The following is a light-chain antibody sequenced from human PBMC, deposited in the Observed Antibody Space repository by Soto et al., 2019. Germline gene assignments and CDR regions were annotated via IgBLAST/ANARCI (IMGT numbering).Light chain of an antibody. CDR3: QQYGRPRT. CDR2: GAS. Sequence: EIVLTQSPGTLSLSPGERATLSCRASQSFSSSYLAWYQQKPGQAPRLLIYGASSRATGIPDRFSGSGSGTDFTLTISRLEPEDFAVYYCQQYGRPRTFGQGTKVDIK. CDR1: QSFSSSY. J-gene: IGKJ1*01. V-gene: IGKV3-20*01.